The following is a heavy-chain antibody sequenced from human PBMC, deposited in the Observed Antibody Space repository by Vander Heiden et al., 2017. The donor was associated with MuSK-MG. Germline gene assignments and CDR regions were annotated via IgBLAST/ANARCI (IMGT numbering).Heavy chain of an antibody. CDR2: INHSGST. V-gene: IGHV4-34*01. D-gene: IGHD3-22*01. Sequence: QVQLQQWGAGLFKPSDTLSLTCAVYGGSFSGYYGSWIRQPPGKGLEWIGEINHSGSTNYNPSLKSRVIISVDTSKNQFSLKLSSVTAADTAVYYCARLRYYDSSGYYRIYYFDYWGQGTLVTVSS. CDR3: ARLRYYDSSGYYRIYYFDY. J-gene: IGHJ4*02. CDR1: GGSFSGYY.